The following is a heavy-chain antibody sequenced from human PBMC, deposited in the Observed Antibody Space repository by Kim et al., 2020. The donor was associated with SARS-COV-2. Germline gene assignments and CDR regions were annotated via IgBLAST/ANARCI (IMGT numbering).Heavy chain of an antibody. CDR2: INHSGST. CDR3: ARGTVTGYYTRNYYGMDV. CDR1: GGSFSGYY. Sequence: SETLSLTCAVYGGSFSGYYWSWIRQPPGKGLEWIGEINHSGSTNYNPSLKSRVTISVDTSKNQFSLKLSSVTAADTAVYYCARGTVTGYYTRNYYGMDVWGQGTTVTVSS. V-gene: IGHV4-34*01. J-gene: IGHJ6*02. D-gene: IGHD3-9*01.